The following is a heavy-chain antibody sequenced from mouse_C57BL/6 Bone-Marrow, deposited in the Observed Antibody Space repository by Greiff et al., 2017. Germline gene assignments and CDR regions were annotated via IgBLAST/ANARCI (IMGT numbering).Heavy chain of an antibody. Sequence: QVQLKESGAELARPGASVKLSCKASGYTFTSYGISWVKQRTGQGLEWIGEIYPRSGNTYYNEKFKGKATLTADQSSSTAYMELRSLTSEDSAVYVCARRAGLHAMDYWGQGTSVTGSS. V-gene: IGHV1-81*01. CDR2: IYPRSGNT. CDR1: GYTFTSYG. J-gene: IGHJ4*01. CDR3: ARRAGLHAMDY. D-gene: IGHD2-13*01.